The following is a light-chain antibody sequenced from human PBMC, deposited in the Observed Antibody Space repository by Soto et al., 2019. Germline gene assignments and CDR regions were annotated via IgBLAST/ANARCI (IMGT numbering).Light chain of an antibody. CDR2: AAS. CDR1: QTIKNY. Sequence: DIQMTQSPSSLSASVGDRVTITCRASQTIKNYLNWYRQRPGKAPEFLIYAASSLQSGVPSRFSGSGSGTDFTLTISSLQPEDFAAYYCQQNFNTPRTFGQGTKVEFK. V-gene: IGKV1-39*01. CDR3: QQNFNTPRT. J-gene: IGKJ1*01.